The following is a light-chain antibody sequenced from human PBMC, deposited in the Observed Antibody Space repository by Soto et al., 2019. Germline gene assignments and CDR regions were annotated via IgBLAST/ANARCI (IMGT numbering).Light chain of an antibody. CDR2: RAS. J-gene: IGKJ1*01. CDR1: QNIYSN. CDR3: QQYNNWLSWT. Sequence: IVMTQSPATLSVSPGERATXXXXXSQNIYSNVAWYQQRPGQAPRLLIYRASTRAPGIPARFSGSGSGTEFTLTISSLQSEDFAVYYCQQYNNWLSWTFGQGTKVDI. V-gene: IGKV3-15*01.